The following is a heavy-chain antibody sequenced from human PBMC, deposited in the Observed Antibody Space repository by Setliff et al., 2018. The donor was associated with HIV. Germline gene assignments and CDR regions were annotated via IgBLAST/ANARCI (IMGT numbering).Heavy chain of an antibody. D-gene: IGHD2-8*02. CDR3: AGYCTGGGTCGAFEI. Sequence: SVKVSCKASGDTFNSHAISWVRQAPGQGLEWMGGIIPIFGTPNYAQKFKGRVTMTADESTSTAYMELSSLRTEDTAVYYCAGYCTGGGTCGAFEIWGQGTTVTVSS. CDR2: IIPIFGTP. V-gene: IGHV1-69*13. CDR1: GDTFNSHA. J-gene: IGHJ3*02.